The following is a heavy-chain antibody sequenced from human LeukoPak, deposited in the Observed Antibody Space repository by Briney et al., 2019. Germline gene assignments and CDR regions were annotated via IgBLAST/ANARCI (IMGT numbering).Heavy chain of an antibody. CDR3: AKSRTGIRYCSGGSCYFNGMDV. CDR2: ISGSGGST. Sequence: GGSLRLSCAASGFTFSSYAMSWVRQAPGKGLEWVSAISGSGGSTYYADSVKGRFTISRDNSKNTLYLQMNSLRAEDTAVYYCAKSRTGIRYCSGGSCYFNGMDVWGQGTTVTVSS. CDR1: GFTFSSYA. J-gene: IGHJ6*02. V-gene: IGHV3-23*01. D-gene: IGHD2-15*01.